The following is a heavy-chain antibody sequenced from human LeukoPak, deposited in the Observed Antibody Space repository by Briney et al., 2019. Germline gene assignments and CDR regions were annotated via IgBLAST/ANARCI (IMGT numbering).Heavy chain of an antibody. Sequence: GASVKVSCKASGGTFISYAISWVRQAPGQGLEWMGGIIPIFGTANYAQKFQGRVTITADESTSTAYMELSSLRSEDTAVYYCARTSYGSGSFENWFDPWGQGTLVTVSA. D-gene: IGHD3-10*01. V-gene: IGHV1-69*13. CDR2: IIPIFGTA. J-gene: IGHJ5*02. CDR1: GGTFISYA. CDR3: ARTSYGSGSFENWFDP.